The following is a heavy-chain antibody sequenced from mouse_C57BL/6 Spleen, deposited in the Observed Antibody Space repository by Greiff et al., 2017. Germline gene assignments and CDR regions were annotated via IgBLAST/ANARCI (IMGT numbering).Heavy chain of an antibody. CDR2: IHPNSGST. CDR1: GYTFTSYW. CDR3: ASDSSGYVGYFDY. D-gene: IGHD3-2*02. J-gene: IGHJ2*01. V-gene: IGHV1-64*01. Sequence: QVQLQQPGAELVKPGASVKLSCKASGYTFTSYWMHWVKQRPGQGLEWIGMIHPNSGSTNYNEKFKSKATLTVDKSSSTAYMQLSSLTSEDSAVYYCASDSSGYVGYFDYWGQGTTLTVSS.